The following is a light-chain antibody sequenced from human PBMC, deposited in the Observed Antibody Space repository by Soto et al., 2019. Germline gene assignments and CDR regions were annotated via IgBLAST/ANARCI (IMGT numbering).Light chain of an antibody. J-gene: IGKJ5*01. CDR1: QSISSY. V-gene: IGKV1-39*01. CDR3: QQSYSTPIS. Sequence: DIQMTQSPSSLSASVGDRVTITCRASQSISSYLNWYQQKPGKAPKLLIYAASSLQSGVPSRFSGSGSGTDVTLTISSLQPEDFATYYCQQSYSTPISCCQGTRLEIK. CDR2: AAS.